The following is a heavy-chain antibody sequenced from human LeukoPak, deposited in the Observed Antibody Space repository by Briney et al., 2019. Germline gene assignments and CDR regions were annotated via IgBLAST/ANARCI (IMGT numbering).Heavy chain of an antibody. D-gene: IGHD6-13*01. Sequence: ASVKVSCKASGYTFTDYYIQWVRQAPGQGLEWMGWISAYNGNTNYAQKLQGRVTMTTDTSTSTAYMELRSLRSDDTAIYYCARGTIAAPATGDYWGQGTLVTVSS. CDR1: GYTFTDYY. J-gene: IGHJ4*02. CDR3: ARGTIAAPATGDY. V-gene: IGHV1-18*04. CDR2: ISAYNGNT.